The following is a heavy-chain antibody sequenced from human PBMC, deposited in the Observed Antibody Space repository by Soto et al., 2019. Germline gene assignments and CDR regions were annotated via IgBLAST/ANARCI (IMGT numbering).Heavy chain of an antibody. CDR2: ISAYNGNT. Sequence: ASVKVSCKASGYNFTGYYIHWVRQAPGQGLEWMGWISAYNGNTNYAQKLQGRVTMTTDTSTSTAYMELRSLRSDDTAVYYCARGGDILTGYYRVDYWGQGTLVTVSS. V-gene: IGHV1-18*04. CDR1: GYNFTGYY. D-gene: IGHD3-9*01. J-gene: IGHJ4*02. CDR3: ARGGDILTGYYRVDY.